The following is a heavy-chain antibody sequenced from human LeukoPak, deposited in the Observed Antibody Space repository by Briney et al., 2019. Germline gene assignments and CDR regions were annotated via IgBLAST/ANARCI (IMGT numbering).Heavy chain of an antibody. V-gene: IGHV3-21*01. Sequence: GGSLRLSCAASGFTFSSYSMNWVRQAPGKGLEWVSSISSSSSYIYYADSVKGRLTISRDNAKNSLYLQMNSLRAEDTAVYYCARANSDYGGNSGYYYYYMDVWGKGTTVTVSS. J-gene: IGHJ6*03. CDR3: ARANSDYGGNSGYYYYYMDV. CDR2: ISSSSSYI. D-gene: IGHD4-23*01. CDR1: GFTFSSYS.